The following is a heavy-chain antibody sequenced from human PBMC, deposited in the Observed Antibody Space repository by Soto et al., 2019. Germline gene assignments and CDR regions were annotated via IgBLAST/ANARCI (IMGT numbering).Heavy chain of an antibody. CDR3: ARDFFWGGYQSGDYYYYGMDV. J-gene: IGHJ6*02. V-gene: IGHV4-59*01. CDR1: GGSISSYY. CDR2: IYYSGST. D-gene: IGHD3-3*01. Sequence: SETLSLTCTVSGGSISSYYWSWIRQPPGKGLEWIGYIYYSGSTNYNPSLKGRVTISVDTSKNQFSLKLSSVTAADTAVYYCARDFFWGGYQSGDYYYYGMDVWGQGTTVTVSS.